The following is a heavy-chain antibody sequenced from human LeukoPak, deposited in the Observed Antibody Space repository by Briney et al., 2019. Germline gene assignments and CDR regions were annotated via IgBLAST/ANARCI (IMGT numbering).Heavy chain of an antibody. CDR1: GLIFDDYG. J-gene: IGHJ4*02. CDR3: ARGQDYGGNYSDY. V-gene: IGHV3-20*04. D-gene: IGHD4-23*01. Sequence: PGGSLRLSCAASGLIFDDYGMSWVRQAPGKGLEWVSGTNWNGASTGYADSVKGRFTISRDNAKNSLYLQMNSLRAEDTASYYCARGQDYGGNYSDYWGQGTLVTVSS. CDR2: TNWNGAST.